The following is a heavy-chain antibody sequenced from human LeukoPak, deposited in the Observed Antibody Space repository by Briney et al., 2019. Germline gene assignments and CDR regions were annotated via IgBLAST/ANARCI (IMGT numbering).Heavy chain of an antibody. CDR2: ISGSGGST. CDR3: ASEWSNCSSTSCYDY. CDR1: GFTVSNNY. D-gene: IGHD2-2*01. J-gene: IGHJ4*02. V-gene: IGHV3-11*04. Sequence: GGSLRLSCAASGFTVSNNYMSWVRQAPGKGLEWVSAISGSGGSTYYADSVKGRFTISRDNAKSSLYLQMNSLRAEDTAVYYCASEWSNCSSTSCYDYWGQGTLVTVSS.